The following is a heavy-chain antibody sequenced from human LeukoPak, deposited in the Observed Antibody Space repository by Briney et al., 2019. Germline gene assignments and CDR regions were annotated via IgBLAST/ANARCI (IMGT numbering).Heavy chain of an antibody. CDR2: IIPIFGTA. V-gene: IGHV1-69*06. Sequence: SVKVSCKASGGTFSSYAISWVRQAPGQGLEWMGGIIPIFGTANYAQKFQGRVTITADKSTSTAYMELSSLRSEDTAVYYCARERNRYYDYVWGSYRYTYFDYWGQGTLVTVSS. D-gene: IGHD3-16*02. CDR1: GGTFSSYA. CDR3: ARERNRYYDYVWGSYRYTYFDY. J-gene: IGHJ4*02.